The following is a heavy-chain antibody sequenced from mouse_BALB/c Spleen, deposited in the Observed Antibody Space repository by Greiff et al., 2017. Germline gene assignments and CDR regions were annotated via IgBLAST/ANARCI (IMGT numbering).Heavy chain of an antibody. D-gene: IGHD2-3*01. V-gene: IGHV1S126*01. CDR3: ARGNYDEGFAY. Sequence: QVQLKQSGPQLVRPGASVKISCKASGYSFTSYWMHWVKQRPGQGLEWIGMIDPSDSETRLNQKFKDKATLTADKSSSTAYMQLSSLASEDSAVYYCARGNYDEGFAYWGQGTLVTVSA. CDR2: IDPSDSET. J-gene: IGHJ3*01. CDR1: GYSFTSYW.